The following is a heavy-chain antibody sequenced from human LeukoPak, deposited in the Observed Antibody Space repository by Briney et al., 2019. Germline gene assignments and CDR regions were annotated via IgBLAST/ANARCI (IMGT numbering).Heavy chain of an antibody. CDR2: ISSSSSTI. CDR3: ARSSIAARMTYFDY. V-gene: IGHV3-48*04. J-gene: IGHJ4*02. D-gene: IGHD6-6*01. CDR1: GFTFSSYS. Sequence: GGSLRLSCAASGFTFSSYSMNWVRQAPGKGLEWVSYISSSSSTIYYADSVKGRFTISRDNAKNSLYLQVNSLRAEDTAVYYCARSSIAARMTYFDYWGQGTLVTVSS.